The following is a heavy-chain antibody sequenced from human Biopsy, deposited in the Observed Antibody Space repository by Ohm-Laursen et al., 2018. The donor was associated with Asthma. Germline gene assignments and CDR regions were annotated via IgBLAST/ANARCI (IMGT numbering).Heavy chain of an antibody. V-gene: IGHV1-69*01. CDR3: ARCQVGYSSGWSLLLKKIYYSGMDV. Sequence: SSVKVSCKAPGGTFGNFAISWARQAPGQGLEWLGGSMTVFGTTNYAQKFQGRVTITADESTSTAYMEVTSLRSEDTAIYYCARCQVGYSSGWSLLLKKIYYSGMDVWGQGTAVTVSS. CDR1: GGTFGNFA. CDR2: SMTVFGTT. D-gene: IGHD6-19*01. J-gene: IGHJ6*02.